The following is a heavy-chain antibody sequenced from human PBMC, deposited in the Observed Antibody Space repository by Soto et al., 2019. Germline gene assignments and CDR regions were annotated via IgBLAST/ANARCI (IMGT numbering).Heavy chain of an antibody. CDR2: ISAYNGNT. CDR1: GYTFTSYG. CDR3: ARVKWRVGIVATFGYFDD. D-gene: IGHD5-12*01. Sequence: GASVKVSCKASGYTFTSYGISWVRQAPGQGLEWMGWISAYNGNTNYAQKLQGRVTMTTDTSTSTAYMELRSLRSDDTAVYYCARVKWRVGIVATFGYFDDWGQGTLVTVSS. J-gene: IGHJ4*02. V-gene: IGHV1-18*01.